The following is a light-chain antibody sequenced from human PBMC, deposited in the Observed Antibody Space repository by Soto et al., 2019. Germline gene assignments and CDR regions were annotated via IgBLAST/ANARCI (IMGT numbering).Light chain of an antibody. CDR2: ETT. Sequence: QSVLTQPASVSGSPGQSITISCSGTSSDVGAYHLVSWYQHHPGKVPQLIIHETTKRPSGVSNRFSGSKSGNTASLTISGLQAEDEADYYCCSYTGSYTFMFGGGTKVTVL. CDR1: SSDVGAYHL. CDR3: CSYTGSYTFM. J-gene: IGLJ3*02. V-gene: IGLV2-23*02.